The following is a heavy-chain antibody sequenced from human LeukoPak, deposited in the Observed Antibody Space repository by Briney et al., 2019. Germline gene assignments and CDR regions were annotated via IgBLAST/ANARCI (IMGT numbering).Heavy chain of an antibody. CDR3: ARLGDSFQYNWFDP. J-gene: IGHJ5*02. Sequence: TASETLSLTCTVSGGSISGYYWSWIRQPPGKGLEWIGYIYDSGSTNYNPSLKSRVTTSTDTSKNQFSLKLSSVTAADTAVYYCARLGDSFQYNWFDPWGQGTLVTVSS. D-gene: IGHD5-18*01. V-gene: IGHV4-59*08. CDR2: IYDSGST. CDR1: GGSISGYY.